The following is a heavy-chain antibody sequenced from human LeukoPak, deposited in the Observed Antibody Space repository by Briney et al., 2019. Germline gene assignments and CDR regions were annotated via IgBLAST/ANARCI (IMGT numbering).Heavy chain of an antibody. CDR2: ISGSGGST. Sequence: GGSLRLSCAASGFTFSSYAMSWVRQAPGKGLEWVSAISGSGGSTYYADSVKGRFTISRDNSKNTLYLQMNSLRAEDTAVYYCAEAGYDIRDYYYYYYMDVWGKGTTVTVSS. V-gene: IGHV3-23*01. CDR3: AEAGYDIRDYYYYYYMDV. D-gene: IGHD3-9*01. J-gene: IGHJ6*03. CDR1: GFTFSSYA.